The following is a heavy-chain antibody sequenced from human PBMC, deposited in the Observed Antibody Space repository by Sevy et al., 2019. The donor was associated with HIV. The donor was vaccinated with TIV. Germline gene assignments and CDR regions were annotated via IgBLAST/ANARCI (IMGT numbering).Heavy chain of an antibody. CDR1: GYTFTSYG. J-gene: IGHJ4*02. Sequence: ASVKVSCKASGYTFTSYGISWVRQAPGQGLEWMGWISAYNGNTNYAQKLQGRVTMTTDTSTSTAYMELRSLRSDDTAVYYGARPSYRYCSSTSCSGGGYYFDYWGQGTLVTVSS. V-gene: IGHV1-18*01. CDR3: ARPSYRYCSSTSCSGGGYYFDY. CDR2: ISAYNGNT. D-gene: IGHD2-2*01.